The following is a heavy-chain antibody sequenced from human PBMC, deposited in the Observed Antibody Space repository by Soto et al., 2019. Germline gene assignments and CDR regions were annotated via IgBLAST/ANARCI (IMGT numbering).Heavy chain of an antibody. V-gene: IGHV3-30-3*01. CDR3: ARGRCGGDCYSGGVNWFDP. J-gene: IGHJ5*02. CDR2: ISYDGSNK. Sequence: PGGSLRLSCAASGFTFSSYAMHWVRKAPGKGLEWVAVISYDGSNKYYADSVKGRFTISRDNSKNTLYLQMNSLRAEDTAVYYCARGRCGGDCYSGGVNWFDPWGQGTLVTV. CDR1: GFTFSSYA. D-gene: IGHD2-21*02.